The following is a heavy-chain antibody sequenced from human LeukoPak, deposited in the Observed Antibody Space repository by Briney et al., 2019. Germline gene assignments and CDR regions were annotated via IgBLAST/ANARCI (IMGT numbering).Heavy chain of an antibody. CDR3: ARVARCTSCFDVDY. Sequence: SETLSLTCTVSGYSITSAYYWGWIRQPPGKGLEWIGSFFLKGSTYYNPSLKSRVTISVDASKNQFSLTLSSVTAADTAVYYCARVARCTSCFDVDYWGQGTLVTVSS. J-gene: IGHJ4*02. D-gene: IGHD2-2*01. V-gene: IGHV4-38-2*02. CDR1: GYSITSAYY. CDR2: FFLKGST.